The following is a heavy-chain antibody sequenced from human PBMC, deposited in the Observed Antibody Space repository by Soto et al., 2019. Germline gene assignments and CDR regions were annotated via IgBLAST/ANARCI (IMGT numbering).Heavy chain of an antibody. D-gene: IGHD2-15*01. J-gene: IGHJ4*02. CDR3: TCSGGSCTFGY. V-gene: IGHV3-73*01. Sequence: EVQLVESGGGLVQPGGSLKLSCAASGFTFSGSAMHWVRQASGKGLEWVGRIRSKANSYATAYAASVKGRFTISRDDSKNTAYLQMNSLKTEDTAVYYCTCSGGSCTFGYWGQGTLVTVSS. CDR2: IRSKANSYAT. CDR1: GFTFSGSA.